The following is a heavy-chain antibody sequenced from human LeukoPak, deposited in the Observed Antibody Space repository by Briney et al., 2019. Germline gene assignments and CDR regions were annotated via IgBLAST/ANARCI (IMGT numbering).Heavy chain of an antibody. D-gene: IGHD6-19*01. J-gene: IGHJ4*02. CDR3: AREFRGWYFDQ. CDR1: GFTFSSYS. V-gene: IGHV3-30-3*01. Sequence: PGGSLRLSCAASGFTFSSYSMHWVRQAPGKGLEWVAVISYDGSSKYYADSVKGRFTISRDNSKNTLYLQMNSLRAEDTAVYYCAREFRGWYFDQWGQGTLVTVSS. CDR2: ISYDGSSK.